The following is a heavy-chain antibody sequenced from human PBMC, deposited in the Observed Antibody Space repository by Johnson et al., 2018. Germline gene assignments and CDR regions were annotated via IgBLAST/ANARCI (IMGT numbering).Heavy chain of an antibody. CDR3: AKEVSSSGGSGYYYGMDV. D-gene: IGHD6-19*01. V-gene: IGHV3-9*01. Sequence: VQLVESGGGVVQPGRSLRLSCAASGFTFSSYGMNWVRQAPGKGLEWVSGISWNSGSIGYADSVKGRFTISRDNAKNSLYLQMNSLRAEDTALYYCAKEVSSSGGSGYYYGMDVWGQGTTVTVSS. CDR2: ISWNSGSI. CDR1: GFTFSSYG. J-gene: IGHJ6*02.